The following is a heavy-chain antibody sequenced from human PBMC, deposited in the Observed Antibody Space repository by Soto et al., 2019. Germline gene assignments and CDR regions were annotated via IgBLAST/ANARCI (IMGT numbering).Heavy chain of an antibody. V-gene: IGHV1-2*04. CDR1: GYTFTGYY. CDR3: ARATRDSSGYPQYDFDY. Sequence: QVQLVQSGAEVKKPGASVKVSCTASGYTFTGYYMHWVRQAPGQGREWMGWINHNSGGTNYAQKFQGWVTMTRDTSISPAYMELSRLRADDTAVYYCARATRDSSGYPQYDFDYWGQGNLVTVSS. D-gene: IGHD3-22*01. CDR2: INHNSGGT. J-gene: IGHJ4*02.